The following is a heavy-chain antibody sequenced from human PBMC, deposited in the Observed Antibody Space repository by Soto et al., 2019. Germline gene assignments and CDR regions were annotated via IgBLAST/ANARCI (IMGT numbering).Heavy chain of an antibody. Sequence: QVQLVQSGAEVKKPGASVKVSCKASGYTFTSYGISWVRQAPGQGLEWMGWISAYNGNTNYAQKLQGRDTMTTDTPTSTAYMELRSLRSDDTAVYYCARYGDYGGYYYYYGMDVWGQGTTVTVSS. CDR1: GYTFTSYG. D-gene: IGHD4-17*01. V-gene: IGHV1-18*01. J-gene: IGHJ6*02. CDR2: ISAYNGNT. CDR3: ARYGDYGGYYYYYGMDV.